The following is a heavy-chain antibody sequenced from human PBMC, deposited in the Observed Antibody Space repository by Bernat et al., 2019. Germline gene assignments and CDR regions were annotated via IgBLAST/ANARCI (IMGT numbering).Heavy chain of an antibody. CDR3: ARLCAYQRPRRNYYYYVGG. Sequence: QVQLQQWGAGLLKPSETLSLSCAVYSGSFSGYYWIWIRQPPGKGLEWIGEINHSGSTNYNPSLKSRVSMSVDTSKNQISLRLSSVTAADTAVYYCARLCAYQRPRRNYYYYVGGRSNRTTASVS. V-gene: IGHV4-34*01. J-gene: IGHJ6*03. D-gene: IGHD2-2*01. CDR1: SGSFSGYY. CDR2: INHSGST.